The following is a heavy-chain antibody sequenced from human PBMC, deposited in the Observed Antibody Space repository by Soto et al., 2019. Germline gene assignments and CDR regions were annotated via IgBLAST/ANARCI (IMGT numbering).Heavy chain of an antibody. D-gene: IGHD2-2*01. Sequence: SETLSLTSAVSGYSISSSNWWGWIRQPPGKGLEWIGYIYYSGTTYYNPSLKSRVTMSVDTSKNQFSLKLTSVTAVDTAVYYCTSGPPMYCSSSSCYASPFDYWGQGTLVTVSS. CDR3: TSGPPMYCSSSSCYASPFDY. V-gene: IGHV4-28*01. J-gene: IGHJ4*02. CDR2: IYYSGTT. CDR1: GYSISSSNW.